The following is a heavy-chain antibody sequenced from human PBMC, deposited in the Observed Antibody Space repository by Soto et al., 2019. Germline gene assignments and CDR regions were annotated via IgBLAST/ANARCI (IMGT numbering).Heavy chain of an antibody. CDR2: IYSGGST. J-gene: IGHJ6*02. V-gene: IGHV3-53*01. CDR3: ASAYYDFWSGFPPPYGMDV. Sequence: GGSLRLSCAASGFTVSSNYMSWVRQAPGKGLEWVSVIYSGGSTYYADSVKGRFTISRDNSKNTLYLQMNSLRAEDTAVYYCASAYYDFWSGFPPPYGMDVWGQGTTVTVSS. D-gene: IGHD3-3*01. CDR1: GFTVSSNY.